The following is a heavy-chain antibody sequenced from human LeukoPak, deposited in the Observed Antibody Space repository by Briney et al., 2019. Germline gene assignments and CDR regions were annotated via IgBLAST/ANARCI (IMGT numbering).Heavy chain of an antibody. V-gene: IGHV3-20*04. CDR2: INWNGGST. J-gene: IGHJ4*02. CDR1: GFTFDDYG. Sequence: GGSLRLSCAASGFTFDDYGMSWVRQAPGKGLEWVSGINWNGGSTGYADSVKGRFTISRDNAKNSLYLQMNSLRAEDTAVYYCARDNNWNYVLGHDYWGQGTLVTVSS. D-gene: IGHD1-7*01. CDR3: ARDNNWNYVLGHDY.